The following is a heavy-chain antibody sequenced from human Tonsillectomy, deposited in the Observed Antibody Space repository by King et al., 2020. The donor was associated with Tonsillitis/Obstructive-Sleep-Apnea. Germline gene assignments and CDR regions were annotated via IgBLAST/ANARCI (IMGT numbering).Heavy chain of an antibody. CDR1: GYTFSDYY. D-gene: IGHD6-19*01. V-gene: IGHV3-11*01. CDR3: ASDLDSSGWYWYFDL. Sequence: VQLVESGGGSVKPGGSLRLSCAASGYTFSDYYMSWIRQAPGKGLEWVSYISSSGSTIYYADSVKGRFTISRDNAKNSLNLQMNSLRAEDTAVYYCASDLDSSGWYWYFDLWGRGTLVTVTS. CDR2: ISSSGSTI. J-gene: IGHJ2*01.